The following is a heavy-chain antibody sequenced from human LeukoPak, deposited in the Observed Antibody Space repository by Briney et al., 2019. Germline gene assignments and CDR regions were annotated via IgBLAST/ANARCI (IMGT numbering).Heavy chain of an antibody. J-gene: IGHJ4*02. V-gene: IGHV1-18*01. CDR3: ARGGVGRGYFDRSPPPFDY. D-gene: IGHD3-9*01. CDR2: ISAYNGNT. CDR1: GYTFTSYG. Sequence: EASVKVSCKASGYTFTSYGISWVRQAPGQGLEWMGWISAYNGNTNYAQKLQGRVTMTTDTSTSTAYMELRGLRSDDTAVYYCARGGVGRGYFDRSPPPFDYWGQGTLVTVSS.